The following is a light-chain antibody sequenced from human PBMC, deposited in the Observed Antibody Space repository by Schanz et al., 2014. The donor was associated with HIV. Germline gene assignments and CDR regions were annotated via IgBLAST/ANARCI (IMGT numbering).Light chain of an antibody. CDR3: LQHNRYPPT. CDR1: QAIRID. Sequence: DIQMTQSPSSLSASVGDKVTITCRASQAIRIDLDWFQQKPGKAPKRLISVASSLESGVPSRFSGRGSGTEFTLTISSLQPEDFASYYCLQHNRYPPTFGQGTKVEIK. J-gene: IGKJ2*01. CDR2: VAS. V-gene: IGKV1-17*01.